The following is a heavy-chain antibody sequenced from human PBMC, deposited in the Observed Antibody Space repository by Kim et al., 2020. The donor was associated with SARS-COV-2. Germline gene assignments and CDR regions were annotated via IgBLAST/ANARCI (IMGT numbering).Heavy chain of an antibody. V-gene: IGHV7-4-1*02. CDR1: GYTFTSYA. Sequence: ASVKVSCKASGYTFTSYAMNWVRQAPGQGLEWMGWINTNTGNPAYAQGFTGRFVFSLDTSVTTAYLQISSLKAEDTAVYYCARLDSVRYFDYWGQGTLVTVSS. J-gene: IGHJ4*02. CDR2: INTNTGNP. CDR3: ARLDSVRYFDY. D-gene: IGHD3-9*01.